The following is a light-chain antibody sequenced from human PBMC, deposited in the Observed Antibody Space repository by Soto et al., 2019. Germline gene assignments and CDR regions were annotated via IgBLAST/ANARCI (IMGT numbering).Light chain of an antibody. J-gene: IGKJ4*01. V-gene: IGKV1-9*01. CDR2: EES. CDR1: QAVTNN. CDR3: QQVNTYPRT. Sequence: DIHLTQSPSFLSASVGDRVTITCRPSQAVTNNMSWSQQKPGKPPKLLIYEESTLHSGVPSRFSGRISGTQFTLTIDSLQPEDFATYYCQQVNTYPRTFGGGTKVEIK.